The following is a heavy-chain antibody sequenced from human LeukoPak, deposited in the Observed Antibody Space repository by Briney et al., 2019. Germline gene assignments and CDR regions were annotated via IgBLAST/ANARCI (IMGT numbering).Heavy chain of an antibody. CDR1: GFTFSSYS. CDR3: AASRVAWFDP. J-gene: IGHJ5*02. V-gene: IGHV3-21*04. Sequence: GASLRLSCAASGFTFSSYSMNWVRQAPGKGLEWVSCISSSSSYIYYADSVKGRFTISRDNAKNSPYLQLNSLRAEDTAVYYCAASRVAWFDPWGQGTLVTVSS. CDR2: ISSSSSYI.